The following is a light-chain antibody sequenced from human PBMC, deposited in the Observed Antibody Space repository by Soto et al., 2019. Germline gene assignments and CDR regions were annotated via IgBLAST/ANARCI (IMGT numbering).Light chain of an antibody. CDR3: QQSYSTPLT. Sequence: DIQMTQSASALSGSVGDRVTITCGASQTISSWLAWYQQKPGKAPKLLIYKASTLKSGVPSRFSGSGSGTEFTLTISSVQPDDFATYYCQQSYSTPLTFGGGTKVDIK. V-gene: IGKV1-5*03. CDR1: QTISSW. CDR2: KAS. J-gene: IGKJ4*01.